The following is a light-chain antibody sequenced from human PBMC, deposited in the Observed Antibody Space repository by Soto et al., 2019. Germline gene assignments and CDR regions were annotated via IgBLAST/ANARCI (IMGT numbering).Light chain of an antibody. V-gene: IGLV2-14*01. CDR3: SSYTSSSTVV. J-gene: IGLJ2*01. Sequence: QSVLTQPASVFGSPGQSITISCTGTSSDVGGYNYVSWYQQHPGKAPKLMIYDVSNRPSGVSNRFSGSKSGNTASLTISGLQAEDEADDYCSSYTSSSTVVFGGGTKVNVL. CDR2: DVS. CDR1: SSDVGGYNY.